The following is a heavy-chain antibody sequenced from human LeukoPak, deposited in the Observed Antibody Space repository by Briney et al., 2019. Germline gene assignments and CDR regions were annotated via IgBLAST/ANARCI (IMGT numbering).Heavy chain of an antibody. D-gene: IGHD2-21*02. CDR2: IYTSGST. Sequence: SETLSLTCTVSGYSISSGSYYWSWIRQPAGKGLEWIGRIYTSGSTNYNPSLKSRVTISVDTSKNQFSLKLSSVTAADTAVYYCARRRKVPAQRAGDVFDIWGQGTMVTVSS. V-gene: IGHV4-61*02. CDR1: GYSISSGSYY. J-gene: IGHJ3*02. CDR3: ARRRKVPAQRAGDVFDI.